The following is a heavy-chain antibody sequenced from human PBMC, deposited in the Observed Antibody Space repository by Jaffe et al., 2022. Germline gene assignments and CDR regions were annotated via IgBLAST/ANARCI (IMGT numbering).Heavy chain of an antibody. CDR2: ISSSSSTI. V-gene: IGHV3-48*01. D-gene: IGHD3-16*02. J-gene: IGHJ3*02. Sequence: EVQLVESGGGLVQPGGSLRLSCAASGFTFSSYSMNWVRQAPGKGLEWVSYISSSSSTIYYADSVKGRFTISRDNAKNSLYLQMNSLRAEDTAVYYCARDTKYYDYIWGSYRWGDAFDIWGQGTMVTVSS. CDR1: GFTFSSYS. CDR3: ARDTKYYDYIWGSYRWGDAFDI.